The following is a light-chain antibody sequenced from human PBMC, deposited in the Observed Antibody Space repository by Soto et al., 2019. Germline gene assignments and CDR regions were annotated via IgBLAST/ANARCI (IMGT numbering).Light chain of an antibody. V-gene: IGKV1-5*03. CDR3: QHYKGSSRT. J-gene: IGKJ1*01. Sequence: DIQMTQSPSTLSASVGDRVTIICRASGSISSWLAWYQQKPGKAPQLLIYQASSLKSGVPSRFIGSGSGTEFTLTISSLQSDDFATYYCQHYKGSSRTFGQGTKVEIK. CDR2: QAS. CDR1: GSISSW.